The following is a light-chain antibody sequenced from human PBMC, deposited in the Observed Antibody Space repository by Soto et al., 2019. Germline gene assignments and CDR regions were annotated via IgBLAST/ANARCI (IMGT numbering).Light chain of an antibody. J-gene: IGKJ5*01. CDR2: DAS. Sequence: DIHMTQSPSSLSASLGDRVAITCRASQSISSYLNWYQQKPGRAPKLLIYDASNLEAGVPSRFRGSGSGTDFTFTISRLQPEDIATYYCQQYENLPTFGQGTRLEIK. V-gene: IGKV1-33*01. CDR3: QQYENLPT. CDR1: QSISSY.